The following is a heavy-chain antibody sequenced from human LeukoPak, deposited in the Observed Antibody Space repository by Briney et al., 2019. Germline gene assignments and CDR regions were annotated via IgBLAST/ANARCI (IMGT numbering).Heavy chain of an antibody. Sequence: GASVKVFCKASGYTFTSYYMHWVRQAPGQGLEWMGIINPSGGSTSYAQKFQGRVTMTRDTSTSTVYMELSSLRSDDTAVYYCARDLPSYDWNDASYYYGMDVWGKGTTVTVSS. CDR2: INPSGGST. V-gene: IGHV1-46*01. J-gene: IGHJ6*04. CDR3: ARDLPSYDWNDASYYYGMDV. CDR1: GYTFTSYY. D-gene: IGHD1-1*01.